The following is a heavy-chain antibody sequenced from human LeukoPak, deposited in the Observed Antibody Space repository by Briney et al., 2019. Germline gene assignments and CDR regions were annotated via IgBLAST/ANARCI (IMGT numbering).Heavy chain of an antibody. Sequence: SQTLSLTCTVSGVSISSGGNFWSWIRQRPGKGLEWIGLIYYSGTTYSNPSLKSRVAISADMSKNEFSLKLNSLTAADTAVYYCARGGSGSYYSVYYAVDVWGQGTTVTVS. CDR3: ARGGSGSYYSVYYAVDV. V-gene: IGHV4-31*03. J-gene: IGHJ6*02. D-gene: IGHD1-26*01. CDR1: GVSISSGGNF. CDR2: IYYSGTT.